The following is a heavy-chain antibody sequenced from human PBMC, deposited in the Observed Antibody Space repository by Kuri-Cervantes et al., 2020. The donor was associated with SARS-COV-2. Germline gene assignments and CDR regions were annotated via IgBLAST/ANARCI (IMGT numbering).Heavy chain of an antibody. D-gene: IGHD5-24*01. CDR3: GKVSWLQLWRRYSDS. CDR1: GVSVSGGTYY. V-gene: IGHV4-61*09. Sequence: LRLSCDVSGVSVSGGTYYWSWIRQPAGKGLEWIGHLDTSGSTTYNPSLRGRVTISLDPSNNRFSLSLTSTTAADTAVYYCGKVSWLQLWRRYSDSWGQGALVTVSS. CDR2: LDTSGST. J-gene: IGHJ4*02.